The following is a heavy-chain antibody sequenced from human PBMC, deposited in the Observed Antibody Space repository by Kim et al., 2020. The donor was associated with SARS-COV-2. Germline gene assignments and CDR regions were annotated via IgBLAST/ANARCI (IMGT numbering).Heavy chain of an antibody. CDR3: ARGGSGYYPPNY. V-gene: IGHV3-21*01. J-gene: IGHJ4*02. D-gene: IGHD3-22*01. Sequence: YYADSVKGRFTISRDNAKNSLYLQMNSLRAEDTAVYYCARGGSGYYPPNYWGQGTLVTVSS.